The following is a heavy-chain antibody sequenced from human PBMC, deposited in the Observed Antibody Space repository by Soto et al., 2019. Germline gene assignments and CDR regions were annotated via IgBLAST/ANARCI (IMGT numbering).Heavy chain of an antibody. D-gene: IGHD3-9*01. J-gene: IGHJ3*02. V-gene: IGHV4-59*01. CDR3: AGFTYYDILTGYRAAFVI. Sequence: SETLSLTCTVSGGSISSYYWSWIRQPPGKGLEWIGYIYYSGSTNYNPSLKSRVTISVDTSKNQFSLKLSSVTAADTAVYYCAGFTYYDILTGYRAAFVIWGHGTMVTFSS. CDR1: GGSISSYY. CDR2: IYYSGST.